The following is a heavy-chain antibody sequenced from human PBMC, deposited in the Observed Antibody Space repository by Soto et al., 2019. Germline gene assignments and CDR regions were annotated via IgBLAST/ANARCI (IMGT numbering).Heavy chain of an antibody. Sequence: PGGSLRLSCAASGFSLSSFYMSWVRQAPGRGPVWLANINQGGSDPHYVDSVKGRFTISRDNAKNSLYLQMNSLRAEDTAVYHWAKDVRDSGTQSWDFWGQGTLVTVSS. D-gene: IGHD1-1*01. CDR3: AKDVRDSGTQSWDF. J-gene: IGHJ4*02. V-gene: IGHV3-7*05. CDR2: INQGGSDP. CDR1: GFSLSSFY.